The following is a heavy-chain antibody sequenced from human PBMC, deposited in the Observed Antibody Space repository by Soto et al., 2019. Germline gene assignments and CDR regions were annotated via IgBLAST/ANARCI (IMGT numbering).Heavy chain of an antibody. J-gene: IGHJ6*02. CDR3: AIAGCDGGRCYTLVGLRYGMDV. CDR1: GFTFSSYV. CDR2: ISYDGNNK. V-gene: IGHV3-30-3*01. Sequence: QVQLVESGGGVVQPGRSLRLSCAASGFTFSSYVMHWVRQAPGKGLEWVAVISYDGNNKYYADSVKGRFTISRDNSKNTLDLQMSRLRAEDTAVYYCAIAGCDGGRCYTLVGLRYGMDVWGQGTTVTVSS. D-gene: IGHD2-15*01.